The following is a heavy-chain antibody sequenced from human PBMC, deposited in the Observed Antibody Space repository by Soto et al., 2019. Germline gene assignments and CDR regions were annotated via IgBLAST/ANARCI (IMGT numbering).Heavy chain of an antibody. V-gene: IGHV3-7*03. D-gene: IGHD2-21*02. CDR2: IPQEGGDG. CDR1: GFPFRMYS. CDR3: ARDQLILPAHDFFYGSDV. Sequence: DVQLVESGGAVVQPGESLSLSCEVSGFPFRMYSMTWVRKAPGKGLEWVAKIPQEGGDGHYADSVKGRFTISRDNAKNSVFLQMNNLRAADTAVYYCARDQLILPAHDFFYGSDVWGQGATVTVS. J-gene: IGHJ6*02.